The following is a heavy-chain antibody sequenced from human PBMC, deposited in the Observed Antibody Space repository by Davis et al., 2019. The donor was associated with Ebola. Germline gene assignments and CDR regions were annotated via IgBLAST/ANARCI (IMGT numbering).Heavy chain of an antibody. D-gene: IGHD1-26*01. CDR1: GGSFSGYY. J-gene: IGHJ5*02. CDR3: ARGYSNWFDP. CDR2: INHSGST. V-gene: IGHV4-34*01. Sequence: MPSETLSLTCAAYGGSFSGYYWSWIRQPPGKGLEWIGEINHSGSTNYNPSLKSRVTISVDTSKNQFSLKLSSVTAADTAVYYCARGYSNWFDPWGQGTLVTVSS.